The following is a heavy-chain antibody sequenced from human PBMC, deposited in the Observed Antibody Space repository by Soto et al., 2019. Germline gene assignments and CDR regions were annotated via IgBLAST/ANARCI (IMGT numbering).Heavy chain of an antibody. Sequence: SETLSLTCTVSGGSISSYYWSWIRQPPGKGLEWIGYIYYSGSTNYNPSLKSRVTISVDTSKNQFSLKLSSVTAADTAVYYCATQAGLRYFDRGGNWFDPWGQGTLVTVSS. D-gene: IGHD3-9*01. V-gene: IGHV4-59*08. CDR2: IYYSGST. CDR1: GGSISSYY. J-gene: IGHJ5*02. CDR3: ATQAGLRYFDRGGNWFDP.